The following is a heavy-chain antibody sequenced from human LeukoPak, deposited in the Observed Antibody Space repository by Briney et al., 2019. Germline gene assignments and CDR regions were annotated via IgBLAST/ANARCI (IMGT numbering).Heavy chain of an antibody. J-gene: IGHJ4*02. CDR3: TRGPDYYDSSGLDY. CDR1: GFTFSSYA. Sequence: GGSLRLSCAASGFTFSSYAMSWVRQAPGKGLEWVSGISGSDGSTNYADSVKGRFTISRENSKNSLYLQMNSLRAEDTAVYYCTRGPDYYDSSGLDYWGQGTLVTVSS. V-gene: IGHV3-23*01. CDR2: ISGSDGST. D-gene: IGHD3-22*01.